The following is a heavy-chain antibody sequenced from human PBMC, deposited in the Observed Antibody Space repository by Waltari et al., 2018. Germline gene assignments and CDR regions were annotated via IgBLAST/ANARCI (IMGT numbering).Heavy chain of an antibody. D-gene: IGHD4-4*01. Sequence: EVQLVESGGGLVKPGGSLRLSCGASVFSFSSYSMNWVRQAPGKGLEWVSSISSSTTYIHYADSVKCRFTISRDNAKNSLYLQRNSLRVEDTAYYYCARDMGIYTNYAAYWGQEPWSPSPQ. CDR1: VFSFSSYS. V-gene: IGHV3-21*01. CDR2: ISSSTTYI. J-gene: IGHJ4*01. CDR3: ARDMGIYTNYAAY.